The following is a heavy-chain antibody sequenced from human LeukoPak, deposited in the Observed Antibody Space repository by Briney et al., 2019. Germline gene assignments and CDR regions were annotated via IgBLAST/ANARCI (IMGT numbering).Heavy chain of an antibody. CDR1: GGSTSSYY. CDR2: MYTSGST. V-gene: IGHV4-4*07. CDR3: AGGYHYYYTDV. J-gene: IGHJ6*03. Sequence: PSETLSLTCTVSGGSTSSYYWSWIRQPAGKGLEWIGRMYTSGSTNYNPSLKSRVTMSVDTSKNQFSLELSSVTAADTAVYYCAGGYHYYYTDVWGKGTTVTVSS. D-gene: IGHD2-15*01.